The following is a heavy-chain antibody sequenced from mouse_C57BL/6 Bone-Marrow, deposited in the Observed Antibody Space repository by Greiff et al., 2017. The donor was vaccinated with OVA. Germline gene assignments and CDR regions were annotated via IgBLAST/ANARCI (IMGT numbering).Heavy chain of an antibody. CDR2: IDPSDSYT. J-gene: IGHJ3*01. CDR3: ARDIYYGTWLAY. CDR1: GYTFTSYW. V-gene: IGHV1-69*01. Sequence: VQLQQPGAELVMPGASVKLSCKASGYTFTSYWMHWVKQRPGQGLEWIGEIDPSDSYTNYNQKFKGKSTLTVDKSSSTAYMQLSSLTSEDSAVYYCARDIYYGTWLAYWGQGTLVTVSA. D-gene: IGHD1-1*01.